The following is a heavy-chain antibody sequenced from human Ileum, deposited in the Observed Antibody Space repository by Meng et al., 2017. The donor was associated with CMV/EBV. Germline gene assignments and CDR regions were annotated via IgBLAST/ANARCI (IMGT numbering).Heavy chain of an antibody. V-gene: IGHV3-30*04. CDR1: GFTFSSYA. D-gene: IGHD2-2*01. Sequence: GGSLRLSCAASGFTFSSYAMHWVRQAPGKGLEWVAVISYDGSNKYYADSVKGRFTISRDNSKNTLYLQMNSLRAEDTAVYYCAISGEYQLLFDYYGMDVWGQGTTVTVSS. CDR3: AISGEYQLLFDYYGMDV. CDR2: ISYDGSNK. J-gene: IGHJ6*02.